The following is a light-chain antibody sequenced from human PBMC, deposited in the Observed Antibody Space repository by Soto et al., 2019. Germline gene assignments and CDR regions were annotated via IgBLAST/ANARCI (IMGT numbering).Light chain of an antibody. Sequence: QSALTQPRSVSGSPGQSVTISCTGTSSAVGGYNYVSWYQQHPGKAPKVMIYDVSERPSGVPDRFSGSKSGNTASLTISGLQAEDEADYYCRSYAGSPRYVLGTGTKLTVL. CDR2: DVS. CDR3: RSYAGSPRYV. CDR1: SSAVGGYNY. J-gene: IGLJ1*01. V-gene: IGLV2-11*01.